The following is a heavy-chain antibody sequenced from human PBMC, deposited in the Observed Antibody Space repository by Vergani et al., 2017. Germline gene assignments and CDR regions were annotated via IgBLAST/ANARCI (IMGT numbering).Heavy chain of an antibody. CDR2: VSGSSATP. D-gene: IGHD5-12*01. Sequence: EVQLLESGGGLAQPGGSLRLSCVASGFTFSDYYMSWIRQAPGKGLEWVSSVSGSSATPYYADSVKGRFIISRDNSKNTLHLQMNSLRADDTAVYYCTKGSRGYTGYFFDYWGQGTLATVSS. CDR1: GFTFSDYY. CDR3: TKGSRGYTGYFFDY. V-gene: IGHV3-23*01. J-gene: IGHJ4*02.